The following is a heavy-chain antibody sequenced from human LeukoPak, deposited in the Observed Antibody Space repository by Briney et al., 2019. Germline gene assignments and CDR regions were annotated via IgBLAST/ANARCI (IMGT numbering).Heavy chain of an antibody. CDR1: GFTFTNAL. J-gene: IGHJ5*02. Sequence: PWGSVRLSCTASGFTFTNALMTWGGQAPGLGQEWFGRLNRRTDGGATDYATPVKGRFSISRDDSKSTLYLQMDSLKTEDTAVYYCTTDSPIYGSYGGWFDPWGQGTLVTVSS. CDR3: TTDSPIYGSYGGWFDP. V-gene: IGHV3-15*01. CDR2: LNRRTDGGAT. D-gene: IGHD3-10*01.